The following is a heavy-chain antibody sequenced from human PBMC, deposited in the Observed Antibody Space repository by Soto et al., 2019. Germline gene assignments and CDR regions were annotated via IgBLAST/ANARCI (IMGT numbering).Heavy chain of an antibody. Sequence: SETLSLTCNVSGGSISSYYWSWIRQPPGKGLEWIGYIYYSGSTNCNPSLKSRVTISVDTPKNQFSLKLSSVTAADTAVYYCARGIKSSPYYYYYMDVWGKGTTVTVSS. CDR2: IYYSGST. CDR1: GGSISSYY. V-gene: IGHV4-59*08. D-gene: IGHD6-6*01. CDR3: ARGIKSSPYYYYYMDV. J-gene: IGHJ6*03.